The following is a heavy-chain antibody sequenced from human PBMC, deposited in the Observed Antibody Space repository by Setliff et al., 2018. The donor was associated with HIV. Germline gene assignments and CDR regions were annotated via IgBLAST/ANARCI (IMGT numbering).Heavy chain of an antibody. Sequence: ESLKISCKGSGYSFTSYWIGWVRQMPGKGLEWMGIIYPGDSDTRYSPSFQGQVTISADKSIGTAYLQWSSLKASDTAMYYCARLGAYCSSTSCYSYYYYYYYMDVWGKGTTVTVS. J-gene: IGHJ6*03. V-gene: IGHV5-51*01. CDR2: IYPGDSDT. CDR3: ARLGAYCSSTSCYSYYYYYYYMDV. D-gene: IGHD2-2*02. CDR1: GYSFTSYW.